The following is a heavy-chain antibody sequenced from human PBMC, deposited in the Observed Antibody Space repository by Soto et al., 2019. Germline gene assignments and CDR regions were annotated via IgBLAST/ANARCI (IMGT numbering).Heavy chain of an antibody. CDR2: MYHSGSI. Sequence: PSETLSLTCAVSGYSISSGYYWGWLRQPPGKGLEWIGHMYHSGSIYYNPSLQSRVTISMDTSKNEFSLKLTSVTAADTAVYYCGRKKGGGIYGDYVADWGQGTLVTVYS. CDR3: GRKKGGGIYGDYVAD. V-gene: IGHV4-38-2*01. J-gene: IGHJ4*02. CDR1: GYSISSGYY. D-gene: IGHD4-17*01.